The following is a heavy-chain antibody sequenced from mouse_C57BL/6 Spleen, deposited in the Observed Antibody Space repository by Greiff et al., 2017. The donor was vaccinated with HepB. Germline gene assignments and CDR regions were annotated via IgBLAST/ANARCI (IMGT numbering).Heavy chain of an antibody. V-gene: IGHV1-72*01. D-gene: IGHD2-4*01. Sequence: QVQLQQPGAELVKPGASVKLSCKASGYTFTSYWMHWVKQRPGRGLEWIGWIDTNSGATTYNEKFKSKATLTADKSSSTAYMQLSSLPSEDSAVYYCSRCYDYESYCAMDYWGPGTSVTVSS. CDR3: SRCYDYESYCAMDY. CDR2: IDTNSGAT. J-gene: IGHJ4*01. CDR1: GYTFTSYW.